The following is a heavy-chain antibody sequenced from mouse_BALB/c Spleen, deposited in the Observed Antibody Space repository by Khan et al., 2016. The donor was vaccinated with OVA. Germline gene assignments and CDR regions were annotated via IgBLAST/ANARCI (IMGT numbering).Heavy chain of an antibody. D-gene: IGHD1-3*01. CDR3: ARLEDI. CDR2: IWAGGST. V-gene: IGHV2-9*02. CDR1: GFSFTSYG. Sequence: QMQLDESGPGLVAPSQSLSITCTVSGFSFTSYGVHWVRQPPGKGLEWLGVIWAGGSTNYYSALMSRLSISTDNSKSQVFLKMNSRQADDTAMYYCARLEDIWGQGTTLTVSS. J-gene: IGHJ2*01.